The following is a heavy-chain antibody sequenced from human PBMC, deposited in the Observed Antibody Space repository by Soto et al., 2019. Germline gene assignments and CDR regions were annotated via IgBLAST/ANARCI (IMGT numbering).Heavy chain of an antibody. CDR1: GSTFSSYA. D-gene: IGHD3-3*01. CDR3: ARDHRITIFGVVIKAWY. Sequence: SVKVSCKASGSTFSSYAISWVRQAPGQGLEWMGGIIPIFGTANYAQKFQGRVTITADESTSTAYMELSSLRSEDTAVYYCARDHRITIFGVVIKAWYWGQGNLVTVSS. V-gene: IGHV1-69*13. CDR2: IIPIFGTA. J-gene: IGHJ4*02.